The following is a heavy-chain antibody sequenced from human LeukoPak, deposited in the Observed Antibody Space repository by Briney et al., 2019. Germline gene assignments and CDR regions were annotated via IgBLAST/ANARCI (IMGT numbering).Heavy chain of an antibody. V-gene: IGHV3-53*01. CDR2: IYIGGST. Sequence: PGGSLRLSCAASGFTFSGYAMSWVRQAPGKGLEWVSVIYIGGSTYFADSVKGRITISRDNSKNTLYLQMNSLRAEDTAVYYCASGVTRYYFDYWGQGTLVTVSS. D-gene: IGHD3-10*01. J-gene: IGHJ4*02. CDR3: ASGVTRYYFDY. CDR1: GFTFSGYA.